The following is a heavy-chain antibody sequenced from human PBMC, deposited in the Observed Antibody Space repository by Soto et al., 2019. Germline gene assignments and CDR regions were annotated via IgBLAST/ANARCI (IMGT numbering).Heavy chain of an antibody. J-gene: IGHJ2*01. CDR3: ARDWDRGGGTYHWYLDL. CDR2: ISYDGSAT. V-gene: IGHV3-30-3*01. D-gene: IGHD1-26*01. Sequence: QVQLVESGGGVVQPGESPTLSCIASGFTIGTYAMHWDRQAPGKGLEWVALISYDGSATYFTESVSGRFTISRDNSKNTVFLRLSSLRAEDTAVYYCARDWDRGGGTYHWYLDLWGRGTLVTVSS. CDR1: GFTIGTYA.